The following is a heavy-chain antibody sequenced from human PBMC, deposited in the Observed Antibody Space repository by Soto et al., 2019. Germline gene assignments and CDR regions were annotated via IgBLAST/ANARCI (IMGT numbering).Heavy chain of an antibody. CDR3: ARGETYYYDSSGYYYNWFDP. CDR1: GGSISSYY. D-gene: IGHD3-22*01. CDR2: IYYSGST. J-gene: IGHJ5*02. V-gene: IGHV4-59*01. Sequence: QVQLQESGPGLVKPSETLSLTCTVSGGSISSYYWSWIRQPPGKGLEWIGYIYYSGSTNYNPSLQSRVTISVDTSKNQFSLKLSSLTAADTAVYYCARGETYYYDSSGYYYNWFDPWGQGTLVTVSS.